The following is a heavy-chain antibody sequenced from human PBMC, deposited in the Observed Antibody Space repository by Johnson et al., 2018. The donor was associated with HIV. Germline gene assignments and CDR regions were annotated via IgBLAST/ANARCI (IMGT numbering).Heavy chain of an antibody. CDR3: TTAIVIDAFDI. CDR2: IKSKTDGGTT. CDR1: GFTFSDYY. J-gene: IGHJ3*02. V-gene: IGHV3-15*01. Sequence: VQLVESGGGLVKPGGSLRLSCAASGFTFSDYYMSWIRQAPGKGPEWVGRIKSKTDGGTTDYAAPVKGRFTISRDDSKNTLYLQMNSLTTEDTAVYYCTTAIVIDAFDIWGQGTMVTVSS. D-gene: IGHD3-16*02.